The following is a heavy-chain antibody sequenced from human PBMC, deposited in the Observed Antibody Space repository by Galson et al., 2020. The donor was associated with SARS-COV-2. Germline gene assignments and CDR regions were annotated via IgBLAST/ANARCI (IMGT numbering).Heavy chain of an antibody. J-gene: IGHJ4*02. CDR2: IYYSGTT. CDR1: GGSISRSTDY. V-gene: IGHV4-39*01. Sequence: ETLETLSLTCTVSGGSISRSTDYWGWIRQPPGKGLEWIGSIYYSGTTYYNPSLKSRVTISSDTSKNQFSLKLSSVTAADTAVYYCARLLNDYGDYPFDYWGQGTLVTVAS. D-gene: IGHD4-17*01. CDR3: ARLLNDYGDYPFDY.